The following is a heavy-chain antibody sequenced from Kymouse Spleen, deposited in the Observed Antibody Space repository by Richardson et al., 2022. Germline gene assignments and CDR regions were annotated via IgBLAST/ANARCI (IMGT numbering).Heavy chain of an antibody. D-gene: IGHD6-6*01. CDR1: GGSISSSNW. J-gene: IGHJ6*02. Sequence: QVQLQESGPGLVKPSGTLSLTCAVSGGSISSSNWWSWVRQPPGKGLEWIGEIYHSGSTNYNPSLKSRVTISVDKSKNQFSLKLSSVTAADTAVYYCARREYSSSSDYYYYYGMDVWGQGTTVTVSS. CDR2: IYHSGST. V-gene: IGHV4-4*02. CDR3: ARREYSSSSDYYYYYGMDV.